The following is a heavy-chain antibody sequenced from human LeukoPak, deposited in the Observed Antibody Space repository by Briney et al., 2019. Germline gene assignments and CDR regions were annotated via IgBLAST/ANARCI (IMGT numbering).Heavy chain of an antibody. CDR2: IQKDGSDK. Sequence: GGSPRLSCAASGFTFSNYWMSWVRQAPGKGLEWVANIQKDGSDKYYVGSVKGRFTVSRDNAKNSLYLQMNSLRAEDTAVYYCLQYNSGSTWGQGTLVTVSS. CDR3: LQYNSGST. V-gene: IGHV3-7*01. J-gene: IGHJ5*02. D-gene: IGHD3-10*01. CDR1: GFTFSNYW.